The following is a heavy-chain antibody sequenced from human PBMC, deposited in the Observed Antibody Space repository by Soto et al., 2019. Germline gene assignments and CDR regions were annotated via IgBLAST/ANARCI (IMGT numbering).Heavy chain of an antibody. Sequence: PSETLSLTCTVSGGSISSGGYYWSWIRQHPGKGLEWIGYIYYRGSTYYNQSLKSLVTISVDTSKNQFSLKLSSVTAADTAVYYCARENNYYDSSGYYGLFDYWGQGTLVTVSS. D-gene: IGHD3-22*01. V-gene: IGHV4-31*01. CDR1: GGSISSGGYY. J-gene: IGHJ4*02. CDR3: ARENNYYDSSGYYGLFDY. CDR2: IYYRGST.